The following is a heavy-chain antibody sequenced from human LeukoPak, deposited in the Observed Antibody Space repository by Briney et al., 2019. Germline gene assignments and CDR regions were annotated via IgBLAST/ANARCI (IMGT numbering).Heavy chain of an antibody. CDR2: SKSDGSST. J-gene: IGHJ6*02. CDR3: AREGMDPLTPDYGMDV. Sequence: VXXVPGKXXXXVXRSKSDGSSTSYADSVKGRFTISRDNAKNTLYLQMNSLRVEDTAVYYCAREGMDPLTPDYGMDVWGQGTTVTVSS. V-gene: IGHV3-74*01. D-gene: IGHD2-2*03.